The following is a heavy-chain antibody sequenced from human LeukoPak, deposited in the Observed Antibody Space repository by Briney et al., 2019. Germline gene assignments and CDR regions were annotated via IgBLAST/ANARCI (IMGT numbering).Heavy chain of an antibody. V-gene: IGHV3-74*01. Sequence: GGSLRLSCAASGFTFGNAWMHWVRQAPGKGLVWISRINSEGGGGIYADSVKGRFTFSRDNAKNTLYLQMNSLRAEDTAVYYCARDVPHNWFDTWGQGTLVTVSS. CDR2: INSEGGGG. J-gene: IGHJ5*02. CDR1: GFTFGNAW. CDR3: ARDVPHNWFDT.